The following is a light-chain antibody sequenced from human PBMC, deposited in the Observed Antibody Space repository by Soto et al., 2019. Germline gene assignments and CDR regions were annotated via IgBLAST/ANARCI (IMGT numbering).Light chain of an antibody. CDR3: SSYTTSHGLV. CDR1: SSDIAVSSY. J-gene: IGLJ2*01. CDR2: EVT. Sequence: QSALTQPASVSASPGQSITISCTGSSSDIAVSSYVSRYRQHPGKAPELIIYEVTNRPSGVSYRFSGSKSGDTASLTVSGLQAEDEADYYCSSYTTSHGLVFGGGTKLTVL. V-gene: IGLV2-14*01.